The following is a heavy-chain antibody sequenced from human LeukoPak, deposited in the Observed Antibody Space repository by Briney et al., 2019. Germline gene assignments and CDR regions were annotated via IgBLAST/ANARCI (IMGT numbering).Heavy chain of an antibody. CDR2: IFHSGST. CDR1: GYSISSGYY. V-gene: IGHV4-38-2*01. D-gene: IGHD5-12*01. Sequence: SETLSLTCAVSGYSISSGYYWAWIRQPPGKGLEWIGSIFHSGSTYYNPSLKSRVTISIDTSKSQFSLKLTSVTAADTAVYYCARGVATTDSWGQGTLVTVSS. CDR3: ARGVATTDS. J-gene: IGHJ5*01.